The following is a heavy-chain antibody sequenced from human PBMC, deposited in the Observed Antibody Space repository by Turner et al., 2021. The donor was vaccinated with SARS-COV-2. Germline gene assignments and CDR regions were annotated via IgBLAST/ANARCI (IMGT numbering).Heavy chain of an antibody. J-gene: IGHJ4*02. CDR3: AKMMFGGWSGFDY. Sequence: QVQLVESGGGVVQPGRSLRLSWAATGVTFSSYGMHWVRQAPGKGLEWVAVISYDGSNKYYVDSVKGRFTISRDNSKNTLYLQMNSLRAEDTAVYYCAKMMFGGWSGFDYWGQGTLVTVSS. CDR2: ISYDGSNK. CDR1: GVTFSSYG. D-gene: IGHD3-10*02. V-gene: IGHV3-30*18.